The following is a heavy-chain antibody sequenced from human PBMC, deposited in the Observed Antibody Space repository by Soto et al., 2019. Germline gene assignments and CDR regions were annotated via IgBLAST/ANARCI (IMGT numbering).Heavy chain of an antibody. J-gene: IGHJ5*02. CDR1: GYTFTRYV. CDR3: ASGSSQYQVVFGWFDP. D-gene: IGHD2-15*01. V-gene: IGHV1-3*01. CDR2: INADNGNT. Sequence: QVHLVQCGAEVKKPGASEKVSCKTSGYTFTRYVMHWVRQAPGQRLEWMGWINADNGNTKYSQKFQGRVTITRDTSASTTYMDLTRLRSEDTAVYYCASGSSQYQVVFGWFDPWGQGTEVTVSS.